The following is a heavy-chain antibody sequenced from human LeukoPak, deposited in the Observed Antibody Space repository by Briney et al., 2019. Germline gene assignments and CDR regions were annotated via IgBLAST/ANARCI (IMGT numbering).Heavy chain of an antibody. Sequence: GSLRLSCAASEFSVGSNYMTWVRQAPGKGLEWIGSIYYSGSTYYNPSLKSRVTISVDTSKNQFSLKLSSVTAADTAVYYCARPVPSRLGWFDPWGRGTLVTVSS. D-gene: IGHD1-1*01. V-gene: IGHV4-39*01. J-gene: IGHJ5*02. CDR2: IYYSGST. CDR1: EFSVGSNY. CDR3: ARPVPSRLGWFDP.